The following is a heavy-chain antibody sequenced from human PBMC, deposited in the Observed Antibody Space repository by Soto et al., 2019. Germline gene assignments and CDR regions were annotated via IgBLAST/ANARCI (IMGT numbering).Heavy chain of an antibody. V-gene: IGHV3-30*18. J-gene: IGHJ6*02. D-gene: IGHD1-7*01. CDR2: ISYDGGNK. CDR3: AKDVSAGTLVRFYYGMDV. Sequence: QVQLVESGGGVVQPGRSLRLTCEASGFTFFTYGMHWVRQAPGKGLEWVAVISYDGGNKYYADSVKGRFTLSRDNSKNTLYLQMNSLTAEDTAVYYCAKDVSAGTLVRFYYGMDVWGQGTTVTVSS. CDR1: GFTFFTYG.